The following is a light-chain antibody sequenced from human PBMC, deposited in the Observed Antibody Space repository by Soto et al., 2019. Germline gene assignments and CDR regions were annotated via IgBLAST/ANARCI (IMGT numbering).Light chain of an antibody. CDR3: QEHYSAPPVA. CDR1: QGIDHY. CDR2: AAS. Sequence: DIQMTQSPSSLSASVGDRVSITCRASQGIDHYLAWYQQKPGKVPKLLIYAASTLQSGVPSRFSGSGSGTDFTLTITSLQPEDVATYYCQEHYSAPPVAFGPGTKVVV. J-gene: IGKJ3*01. V-gene: IGKV1-27*01.